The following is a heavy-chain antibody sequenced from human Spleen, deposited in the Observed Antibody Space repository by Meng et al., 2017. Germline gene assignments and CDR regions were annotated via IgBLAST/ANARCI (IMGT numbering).Heavy chain of an antibody. Sequence: GGSLRLSCAASGFTFTDYYMSWMRQAPGKGPEWVSYVSAASATVYYAGSVKGRFTISRDNAKNSLYLQMNNLRAEDTAIYYCVRDRHKSFDWLAFYYRGQGTLVTVSS. CDR2: VSAASATV. V-gene: IGHV3-11*04. CDR1: GFTFTDYY. J-gene: IGHJ4*02. CDR3: VRDRHKSFDWLAFYY. D-gene: IGHD3-9*01.